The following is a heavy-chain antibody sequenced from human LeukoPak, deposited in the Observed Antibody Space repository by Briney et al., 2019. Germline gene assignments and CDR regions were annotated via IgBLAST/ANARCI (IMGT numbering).Heavy chain of an antibody. J-gene: IGHJ2*01. CDR1: GFIVNNNY. V-gene: IGHV3-53*01. D-gene: IGHD4-17*01. CDR2: IYRGGST. Sequence: GGSLRLSCAASGFIVNNNYMSWVRQAPGKGLEWVSVIYRGGSTHYAGSVEGRFTISRDKSKNTVYLQLNSLRAEDTAVYYCARSPDYGDPYWYFDLWGRGTLVTVSS. CDR3: ARSPDYGDPYWYFDL.